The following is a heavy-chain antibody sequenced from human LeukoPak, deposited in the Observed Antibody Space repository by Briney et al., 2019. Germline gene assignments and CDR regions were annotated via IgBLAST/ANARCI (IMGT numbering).Heavy chain of an antibody. D-gene: IGHD2-2*01. CDR3: ARVPTIVVPAAILYYYYYMDV. J-gene: IGHJ6*03. V-gene: IGHV4-59*01. CDR1: GGSISSYY. CDR2: IYYSGST. Sequence: SETLSLTCTVSGGSISSYYWSWIRQPPGKGLEWIGYIYYSGSTNYNPSLKSRVTISVDTSKNQFSLKLSSVTAADTAGYYRARVPTIVVPAAILYYYYYMDVWGKGTTVTVSS.